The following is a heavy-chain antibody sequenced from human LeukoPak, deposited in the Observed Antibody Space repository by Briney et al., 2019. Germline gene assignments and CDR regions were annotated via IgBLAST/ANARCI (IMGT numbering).Heavy chain of an antibody. Sequence: GGSLRLSRAASGFIFSTYLMSWVRQAPGKGLEWVSAITGSGDSTFYADSVKGRCTISRDNSKNTLSLQMNTLRAEDAAVYYCAKENPVGGTNYFDYWGQGTLVTVSS. CDR2: ITGSGDST. CDR1: GFIFSTYL. J-gene: IGHJ4*02. CDR3: AKENPVGGTNYFDY. V-gene: IGHV3-23*01. D-gene: IGHD1-26*01.